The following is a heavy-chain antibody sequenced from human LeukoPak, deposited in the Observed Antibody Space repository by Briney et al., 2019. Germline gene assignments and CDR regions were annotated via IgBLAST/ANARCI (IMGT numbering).Heavy chain of an antibody. CDR1: GGSFSGYY. J-gene: IGHJ4*02. Sequence: PSETLSLTCAVYGGSFSGYYWSWIRQPPGKGLEWIGEINHSGSTNYNPSLKSRVTISVDTSKNQFSLKLSSVTAADTAVYYCARALPYYYYDSSGYYYFDYWGQGTLVTVSS. V-gene: IGHV4-34*01. CDR3: ARALPYYYYDSSGYYYFDY. D-gene: IGHD3-22*01. CDR2: INHSGST.